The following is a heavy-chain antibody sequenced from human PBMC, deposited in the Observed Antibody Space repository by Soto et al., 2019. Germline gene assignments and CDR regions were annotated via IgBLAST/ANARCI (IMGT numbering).Heavy chain of an antibody. CDR3: ARDQLEGNWFDP. J-gene: IGHJ5*02. CDR1: GGSISSGGYS. D-gene: IGHD1-1*01. V-gene: IGHV4-30-2*01. Sequence: QLQLQESGSGLVRPSQTLSLTCAVSGGSISSGGYSWNWIRQPPGKGLAWMGYIHHSGTTLYKPSLKSRVTISVDKSKNQFSLKLSSVPAADTAVYYCARDQLEGNWFDPWGQGPLVTVSS. CDR2: IHHSGTT.